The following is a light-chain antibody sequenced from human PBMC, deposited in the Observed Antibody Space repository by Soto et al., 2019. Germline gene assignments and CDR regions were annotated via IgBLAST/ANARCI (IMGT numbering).Light chain of an antibody. J-gene: IGLJ3*02. CDR2: DVS. V-gene: IGLV2-11*01. CDR3: CSYAGGFTWV. Sequence: QSALTQPRSVSGSPGQSVTISCTGTSSDIGGSNYVSWYQHHPGKAPKLMIYDVSKRPSGVPDRFSGSKSGNTASLTISGLQAEDEADYYCCSYAGGFTWVFGGGTKLTFL. CDR1: SSDIGGSNY.